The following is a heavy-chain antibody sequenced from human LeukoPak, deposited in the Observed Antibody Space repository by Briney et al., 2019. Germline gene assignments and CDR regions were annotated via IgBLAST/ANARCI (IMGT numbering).Heavy chain of an antibody. CDR1: GGSISSGGYS. CDR2: IYHSGST. V-gene: IGHV4-30-2*01. D-gene: IGHD3-10*01. J-gene: IGHJ4*02. CDR3: ARGRGVRGDDQY. Sequence: SETLSLTCAVSGGSISSGGYSWSWIRQPPGKGLEWIGYIYHSGSTYYNPSLKSRVTISVDTSKNQFSLKLSSVTAADTAVYYCARGRGVRGDDQYWGQGTLVTVSS.